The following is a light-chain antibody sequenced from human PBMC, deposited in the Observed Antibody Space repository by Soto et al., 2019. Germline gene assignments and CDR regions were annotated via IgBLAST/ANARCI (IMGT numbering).Light chain of an antibody. CDR3: QQSYSMPLT. Sequence: DIQMTQSPSTLSASVGDRVTITCRASQSISNFLNWYQQIPGKAPKFLIYAASSLKSGVPSRFSGSGSGTDFTLTINNLQPEDFATYFCQQSYSMPLTFGGGTKVEIE. CDR2: AAS. V-gene: IGKV1-39*01. J-gene: IGKJ4*01. CDR1: QSISNF.